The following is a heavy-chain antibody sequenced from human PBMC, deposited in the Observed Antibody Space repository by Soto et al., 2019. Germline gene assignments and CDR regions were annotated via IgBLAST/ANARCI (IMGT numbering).Heavy chain of an antibody. D-gene: IGHD6-19*01. CDR3: ARHQHHSGWSSAFDL. Sequence: SETLALTCNVSGDCISPYFWSWIRQPPGKGLEFIAYIYYRGNTNYNPSLKSRATISVDTSKNQFSLKLNSVTAADTAMYYCARHQHHSGWSSAFDLWGQGTMVTVSS. CDR1: GDCISPYF. V-gene: IGHV4-59*08. CDR2: IYYRGNT. J-gene: IGHJ3*01.